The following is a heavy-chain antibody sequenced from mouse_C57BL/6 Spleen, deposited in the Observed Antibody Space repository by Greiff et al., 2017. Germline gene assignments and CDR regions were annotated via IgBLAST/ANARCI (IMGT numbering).Heavy chain of an antibody. CDR3: ARARDYDCDGEFAY. Sequence: QVQLQQPGTELVKPGASVKLSCKASGYTFTSYWMYWVNQRPGQGLEWIGNINPSNGGTNYNEKFKSKATLSVDKSTSTGYMQLSSLTSDDSAVYYCARARDYDCDGEFAYWGKGTLVTVSA. CDR2: INPSNGGT. J-gene: IGHJ3*01. V-gene: IGHV1-53*01. CDR1: GYTFTSYW. D-gene: IGHD2-4*01.